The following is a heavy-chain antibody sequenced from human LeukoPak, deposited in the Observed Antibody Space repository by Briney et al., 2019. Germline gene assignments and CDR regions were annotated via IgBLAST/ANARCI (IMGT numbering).Heavy chain of an antibody. CDR1: GDSVSSNSAA. J-gene: IGHJ4*02. Sequence: SQTLSLTCAISGDSVSSNSAAWNWIRQSPSRGLEWLGRTYYRSKWYNDYAVSVKGRITINPDTSKNQFSLQLNSVTPEDTAVYYCARDDEVVGATEGGFDYWGQGTLVTVSS. CDR3: ARDDEVVGATEGGFDY. D-gene: IGHD1-26*01. CDR2: TYYRSKWYN. V-gene: IGHV6-1*01.